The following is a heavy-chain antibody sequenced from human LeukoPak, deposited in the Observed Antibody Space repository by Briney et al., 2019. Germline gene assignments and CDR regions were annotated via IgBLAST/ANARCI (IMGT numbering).Heavy chain of an antibody. CDR3: VKDLNGTLSFDY. Sequence: GGSLRLSCSASGFTFSAYFMHWVRQAPGKGLEYVSSISSNEYDTYYADSVKGRFTISRDNSKNTLFLQMSSLRAEDTAVYYCVKDLNGTLSFDYWGQGTLVTVSS. D-gene: IGHD2-8*01. V-gene: IGHV3-64D*06. J-gene: IGHJ4*02. CDR2: ISSNEYDT. CDR1: GFTFSAYF.